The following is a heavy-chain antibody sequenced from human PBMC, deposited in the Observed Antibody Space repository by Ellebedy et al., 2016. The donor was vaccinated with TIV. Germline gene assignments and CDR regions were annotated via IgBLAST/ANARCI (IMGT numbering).Heavy chain of an antibody. CDR1: GGSFSTYY. Sequence: MPSETLSLTCAVYGGSFSTYYWNWIRQPPGKGLEWIGEINHSGSTKYNPSLKSRVTISVNTSKNQFSLELTSVTAADTAVYYGARERGFGDLFRGYYFDYWGRGTLVTVSS. CDR3: ARERGFGDLFRGYYFDY. CDR2: INHSGST. V-gene: IGHV4-34*01. D-gene: IGHD3-10*01. J-gene: IGHJ4*02.